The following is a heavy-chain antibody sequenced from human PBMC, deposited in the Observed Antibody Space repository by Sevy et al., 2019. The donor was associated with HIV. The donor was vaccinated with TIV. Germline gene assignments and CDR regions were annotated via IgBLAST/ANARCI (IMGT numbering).Heavy chain of an antibody. CDR1: GFTINDAG. CDR2: IKSKSDGGTI. CDR3: TSGYTYSRYFDY. V-gene: IGHV3-15*07. Sequence: GGSLRLSCAASGFTINDAGMNWVRQAPGKGLEWVGRIKSKSDGGTIDYAGPVKGRFAISRDDSKNTLLLQMNSLETEDTAVYYCTSGYTYSRYFDYWGQGTVVTVSS. J-gene: IGHJ4*02. D-gene: IGHD6-13*01.